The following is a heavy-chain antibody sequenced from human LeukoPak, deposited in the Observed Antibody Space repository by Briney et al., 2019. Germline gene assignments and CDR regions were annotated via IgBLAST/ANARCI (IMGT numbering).Heavy chain of an antibody. Sequence: SVKVSCKASGGTFSSYAISWVRQAPGQGLEWMGGIIPIFGTANYAQKLQGRVTIATDESTSTAYMELSSLRSEDTAVYYCATSPSSGWYPDYWGQGTLVTVSS. D-gene: IGHD6-19*01. CDR3: ATSPSSGWYPDY. CDR2: IIPIFGTA. V-gene: IGHV1-69*05. CDR1: GGTFSSYA. J-gene: IGHJ4*02.